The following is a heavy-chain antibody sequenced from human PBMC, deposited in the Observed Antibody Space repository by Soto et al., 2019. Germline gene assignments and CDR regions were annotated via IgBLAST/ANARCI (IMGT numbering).Heavy chain of an antibody. CDR2: ISSYNSIT. Sequence: ASVKVSCKASGYTFVNYAISWVRQAPGQGLECVGWISSYNSITNYPQDLQGRVTLTTDTSTSTAYMELRRLTSDDTAVYYCASYCFGVSCNTGGAFDLWGKGTMVTVSS. CDR3: ASYCFGVSCNTGGAFDL. V-gene: IGHV1-18*01. D-gene: IGHD2-15*01. CDR1: GYTFVNYA. J-gene: IGHJ3*01.